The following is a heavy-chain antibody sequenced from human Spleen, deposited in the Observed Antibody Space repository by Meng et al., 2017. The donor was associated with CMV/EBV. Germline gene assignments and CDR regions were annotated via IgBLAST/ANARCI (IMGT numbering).Heavy chain of an antibody. Sequence: GESLKISCAVSGFTVSSKYMHWVRQAPEKGLEWVSVIYRGGNTYYGDSVKGRFTISRDNSKNTLYLQMNSLGAEDTAVYYCARDGARLYYDFSPGAFDIWGQGTMVTVSS. CDR2: IYRGGNT. J-gene: IGHJ3*02. CDR1: GFTVSSKY. D-gene: IGHD3-3*01. CDR3: ARDGARLYYDFSPGAFDI. V-gene: IGHV3-66*02.